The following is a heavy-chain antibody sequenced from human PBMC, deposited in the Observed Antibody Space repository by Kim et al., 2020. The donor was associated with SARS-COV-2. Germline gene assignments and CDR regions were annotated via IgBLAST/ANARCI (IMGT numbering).Heavy chain of an antibody. CDR1: GFTFSSYG. CDR3: ARDGLLWFGELPPEVRPYYFDY. Sequence: GGSLRLSCAASGFTFSSYGMHWVRQAPGKGLEWVEVISYDGNNKYYADSVKGRFTISRDNSQNTLYLQMNSLRAEDTAVYYCARDGLLWFGELPPEVRPYYFDYWGQGTLVTVSS. CDR2: ISYDGNNK. D-gene: IGHD3-10*01. J-gene: IGHJ4*02. V-gene: IGHV3-33*05.